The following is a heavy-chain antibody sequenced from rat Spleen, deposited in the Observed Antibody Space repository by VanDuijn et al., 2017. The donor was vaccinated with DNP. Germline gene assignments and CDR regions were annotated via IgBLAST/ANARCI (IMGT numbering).Heavy chain of an antibody. V-gene: IGHV5-7*01. Sequence: EVQLVESGGGLVQPGRSLKLSCAASGLTFSDYSMAWVRQAPKKGLEWVATIVYDGSSSYYRDSVKGRFTISRDTAKNTLYLHMDSLRSEDTATYYCARQGRREYFDYWGQGVMVTVSS. CDR1: GLTFSDYS. J-gene: IGHJ2*01. CDR2: IVYDGSSS. CDR3: ARQGRREYFDY. D-gene: IGHD1-11*01.